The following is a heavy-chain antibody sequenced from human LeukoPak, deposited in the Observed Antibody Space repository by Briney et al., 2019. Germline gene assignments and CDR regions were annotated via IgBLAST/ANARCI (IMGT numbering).Heavy chain of an antibody. V-gene: IGHV3-48*01. CDR3: ARDSDYAFDV. J-gene: IGHJ3*01. Sequence: GGSLRLSCAASGFAFSSYAMTWVRQAPGKGLEWISYIRTSTSTISYADSVKGRFAISTDNAQNSLYLQMNSLRAEDTAVYFCARDSDYAFDVWGQGTMVTVSS. D-gene: IGHD2-21*02. CDR2: IRTSTSTI. CDR1: GFAFSSYA.